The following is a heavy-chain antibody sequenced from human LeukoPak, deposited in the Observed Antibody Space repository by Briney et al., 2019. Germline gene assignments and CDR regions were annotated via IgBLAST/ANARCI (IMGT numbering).Heavy chain of an antibody. D-gene: IGHD3-22*01. V-gene: IGHV4-39*01. CDR1: GGSISSGSYF. J-gene: IGHJ4*02. CDR2: MYYSGST. Sequence: SETLSLTCTVSGGSISSGSYFWGWIRQSPGKGLEWIGSMYYSGSTYYNPSLKSRVTISVDTSKNQFSLKLSSVTAADTAVYYCARGDYDSRDFDYWGQGTLVTVSS. CDR3: ARGDYDSRDFDY.